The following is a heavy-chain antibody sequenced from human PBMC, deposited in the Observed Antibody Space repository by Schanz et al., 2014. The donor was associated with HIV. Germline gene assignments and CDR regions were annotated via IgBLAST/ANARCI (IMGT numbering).Heavy chain of an antibody. V-gene: IGHV1-46*01. D-gene: IGHD3-9*01. CDR3: ARGVDILTAFDY. CDR1: GYTFTSYG. J-gene: IGHJ4*02. Sequence: QVQLVQSGAEVKKPGASVKVSCKASGYTFTSYGISWVRQAPGHGLEWMGIINTGDGNLRYAQKFQGRVTMTRDTSTSPVYMELYSLTSEDTAVYYCARGVDILTAFDYWDQGTLVVVSS. CDR2: INTGDGNL.